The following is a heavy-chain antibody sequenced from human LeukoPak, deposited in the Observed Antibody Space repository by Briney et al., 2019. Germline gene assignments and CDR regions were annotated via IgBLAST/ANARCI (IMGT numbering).Heavy chain of an antibody. CDR2: ISSTGNTI. D-gene: IGHD3-22*01. Sequence: GGSLRLSCAASGFTFSDYYMSWVRQAPGRGLQWVAYISSTGNTIYYADSVKGRFTISRDNAKNSLYLQMNSLRAEDTAVYYCAKDRDTFFNTVITPFDYWGQGTLVTVSS. CDR1: GFTFSDYY. CDR3: AKDRDTFFNTVITPFDY. J-gene: IGHJ4*02. V-gene: IGHV3-11*04.